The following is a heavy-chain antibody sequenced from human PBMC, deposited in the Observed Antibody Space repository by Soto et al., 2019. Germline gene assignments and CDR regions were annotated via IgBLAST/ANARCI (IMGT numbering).Heavy chain of an antibody. CDR3: ARGVRGAYGMDV. V-gene: IGHV3-74*01. CDR1: GFTFSSYW. J-gene: IGHJ6*02. D-gene: IGHD3-10*01. Sequence: EVQLVESGGGLVQPGGSLRLSCAASGFTFSSYWMHWVRQAPGKGLVWVSRINSDGSTTNYADSVKGRFTISRDTPKNPLYLQMNSLRAEDTAVYYCARGVRGAYGMDVWGQGTTVTVSS. CDR2: INSDGSTT.